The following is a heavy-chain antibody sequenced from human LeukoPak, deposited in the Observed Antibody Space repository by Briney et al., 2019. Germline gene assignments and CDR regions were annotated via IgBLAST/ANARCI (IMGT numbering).Heavy chain of an antibody. CDR2: FYDSGNT. CDR3: AREGSSSWYAVDWYFDL. CDR1: GYSISSGYY. J-gene: IGHJ2*01. V-gene: IGHV4-38-2*02. D-gene: IGHD6-13*01. Sequence: SETLSLTCTVSGYSISSGYYWGWIRQPPGKGLEWIGSFYDSGNTYYNPSLKSRVTISVDTSKNQFSLKLSSVTAADTAVYYCAREGSSSWYAVDWYFDLWGRGTLVTVSS.